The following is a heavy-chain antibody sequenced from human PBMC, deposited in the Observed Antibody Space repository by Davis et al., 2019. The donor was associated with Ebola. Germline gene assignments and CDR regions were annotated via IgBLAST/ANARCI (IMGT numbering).Heavy chain of an antibody. CDR2: ISAYNGNT. Sequence: ASVKVSCKASGYTFTSYDISWVRQAPGQGLEWMGWISAYNGNTNYAQKLQGRVTMTTDTSTSTVYMELSSLRSEDTAVYYCARSGQQLVGYFQHWGQGTLVTVSS. CDR3: ARSGQQLVGYFQH. CDR1: GYTFTSYD. J-gene: IGHJ1*01. V-gene: IGHV1-18*01. D-gene: IGHD6-13*01.